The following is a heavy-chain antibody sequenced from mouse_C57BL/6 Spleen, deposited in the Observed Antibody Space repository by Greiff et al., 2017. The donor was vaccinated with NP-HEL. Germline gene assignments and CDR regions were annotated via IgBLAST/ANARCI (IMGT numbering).Heavy chain of an antibody. Sequence: EVQRVESGGGLVQPGGSLKLSCAASGFTFSDYYMYWVRQTPEQRLEWIAYISNGGGSTYYPDTVKGRFTISIDKAKNTMYLQMSRLKSEDTAMYYWARRGNYEYYDAMDYWGQGTSVTVSS. CDR3: ARRGNYEYYDAMDY. CDR2: ISNGGGST. V-gene: IGHV5-12*01. J-gene: IGHJ4*01. CDR1: GFTFSDYY. D-gene: IGHD2-1*01.